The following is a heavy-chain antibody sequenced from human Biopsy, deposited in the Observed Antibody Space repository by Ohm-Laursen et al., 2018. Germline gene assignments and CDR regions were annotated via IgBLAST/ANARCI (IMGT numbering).Heavy chain of an antibody. D-gene: IGHD2-15*01. J-gene: IGHJ5*01. CDR2: IRDKANRYTT. CDR1: GSSFSDNY. CDR3: VRAGRYCSGGGCYSWFDS. Sequence: SLRLSCAASGSSFSDNYMDWVRQAPGKGLERVGRIRDKANRYTTDYAASVKGRFTISRDDSKNSLYLQMNSLKTEDTALYYCVRAGRYCSGGGCYSWFDSWGQGTLVTVSS. V-gene: IGHV3-72*01.